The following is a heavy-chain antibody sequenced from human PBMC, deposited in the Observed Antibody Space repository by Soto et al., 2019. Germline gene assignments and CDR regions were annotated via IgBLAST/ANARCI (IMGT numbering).Heavy chain of an antibody. V-gene: IGHV1-69*13. CDR1: GGTFSSYS. D-gene: IGHD5-12*01. CDR3: ARGRDSGYDYDDY. Sequence: SVKVSWKACGGTFSSYSSSWVRQAPGQGLEWMGGIIPIFGTANYAQKFQGRVTITADESTSTAYMELSSLRSEDTAVYYCARGRDSGYDYDDYWGQGTLVTVSS. CDR2: IIPIFGTA. J-gene: IGHJ4*02.